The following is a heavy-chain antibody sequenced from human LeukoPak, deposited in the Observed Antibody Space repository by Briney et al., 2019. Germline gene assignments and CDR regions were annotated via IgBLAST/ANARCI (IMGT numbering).Heavy chain of an antibody. V-gene: IGHV4-39*01. CDR2: IYYIGST. D-gene: IGHD1-20*01. J-gene: IGHJ4*02. CDR1: GGSISSIGYY. Sequence: SETLSLTCTVSGGSISSIGYYWGGFRHPPEKGLEWIGNIYYIGSTYYNPSLKSRVTTCVDSSKNLFPPKLSSGTAADTAVYYCARLTGTGLFDYWGQGTLVTVSS. CDR3: ARLTGTGLFDY.